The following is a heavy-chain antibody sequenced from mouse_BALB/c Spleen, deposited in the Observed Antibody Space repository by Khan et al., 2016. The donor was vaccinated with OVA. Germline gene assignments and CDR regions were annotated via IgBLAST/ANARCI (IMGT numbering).Heavy chain of an antibody. D-gene: IGHD2-2*01. J-gene: IGHJ3*01. CDR1: GYTFSSYW. CDR3: ARGGYGGFAY. V-gene: IGHV1-9*01. CDR2: ILPGSGST. Sequence: QVQLQQSGAELMKPGASVKISCKATGYTFSSYWIEWLKQRPGHGIEWIGDILPGSGSTNYNEKFKGKATFTADTSSNKAYMQVSSLTSEDFAVYYGARGGYGGFAYWGQGTLVTVSA.